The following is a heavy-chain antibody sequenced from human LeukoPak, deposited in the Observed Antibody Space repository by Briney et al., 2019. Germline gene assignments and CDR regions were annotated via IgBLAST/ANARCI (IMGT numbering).Heavy chain of an antibody. CDR3: ASWPVGWYGEDS. CDR1: GFTVSSDY. Sequence: GGSLRLSCAASGFTVSSDYVSWVRQAPGKGLEWVSVMYPGGSTHYADSVRGRFTISRDTPKNTLYLQMNSLRVEDTAVYYCASWPVGWYGEDSWGQGTLVTVSS. CDR2: MYPGGST. J-gene: IGHJ4*02. V-gene: IGHV3-53*01. D-gene: IGHD6-19*01.